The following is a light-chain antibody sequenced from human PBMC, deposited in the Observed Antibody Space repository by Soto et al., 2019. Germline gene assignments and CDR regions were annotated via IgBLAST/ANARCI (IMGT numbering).Light chain of an antibody. V-gene: IGLV2-11*01. J-gene: IGLJ2*01. CDR1: SSDVGYYNY. CDR2: DVN. Sequence: QSALTQPRSVSGSPGQSVTISCTGTSSDVGYYNYVSWYQQHPGKAPKLMIYDVNKRPSGVPDRFSGSKSGNTAPLTISGLQAEDEADYYCCSYAGSYTEVFGGGTKLTVL. CDR3: CSYAGSYTEV.